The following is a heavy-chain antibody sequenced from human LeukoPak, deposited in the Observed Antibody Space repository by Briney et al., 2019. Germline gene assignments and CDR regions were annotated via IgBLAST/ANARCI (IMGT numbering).Heavy chain of an antibody. J-gene: IGHJ4*02. CDR3: TTVHYDILTGFDY. CDR1: GFTFSNAL. V-gene: IGHV3-15*01. CDR2: IKSKTDGGTT. D-gene: IGHD3-9*01. Sequence: GGSLRLSCAASGFTFSNALMSWVRQAPGKGLEWVGRIKSKTDGGTTDYAAPVKGRFTISRDDSKNTLYLQMNSLKTEDTAVYYCTTVHYDILTGFDYWGQGTLVTVSS.